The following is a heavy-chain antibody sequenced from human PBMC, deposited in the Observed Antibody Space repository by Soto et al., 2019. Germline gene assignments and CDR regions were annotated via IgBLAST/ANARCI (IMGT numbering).Heavy chain of an antibody. J-gene: IGHJ4*02. D-gene: IGHD2-15*01. CDR1: GFTFTSSA. V-gene: IGHV1-58*01. CDR3: AADRDCSGGSCYDLGYFDY. Sequence: SVKVSCKASGFTFTSSAVQWVRQARGQRLEWIGWIVVGSGNTNYAQKFQERVTITRDMSTSTAYMELSSLRSEDTAVYYCAADRDCSGGSCYDLGYFDYWGQGTLVTVSS. CDR2: IVVGSGNT.